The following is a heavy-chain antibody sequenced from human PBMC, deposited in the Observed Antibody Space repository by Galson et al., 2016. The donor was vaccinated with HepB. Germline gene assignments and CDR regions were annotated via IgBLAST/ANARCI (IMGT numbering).Heavy chain of an antibody. CDR3: ARVKRYGDSPYYYYALDV. CDR2: INVDGSRT. Sequence: SLRLSCAASGFTFSGYWMHWVRQAPGKGLVWVSHINVDGSRTTYADSVKGRFTISRDNAKNTLYLQRNSLRAEDTAVYYCARVKRYGDSPYYYYALDVWGQGTTVTVSS. CDR1: GFTFSGYW. V-gene: IGHV3-74*01. D-gene: IGHD4-17*01. J-gene: IGHJ6*02.